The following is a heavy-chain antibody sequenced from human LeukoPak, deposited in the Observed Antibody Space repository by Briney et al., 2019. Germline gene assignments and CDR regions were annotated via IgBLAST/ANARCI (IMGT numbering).Heavy chain of an antibody. J-gene: IGHJ4*02. V-gene: IGHV3-30*18. CDR2: ISYDRSNK. Sequence: PTGGSLRLSCAASGFTFSSYGMHWVRQAPGKGLEWVAVISYDRSNKYYADSVKGRFTISRDNSKNTLYLQMNSLRAEDTAVYYCAKGPSVRQLVLYFDYWGQGTLVTVSS. D-gene: IGHD6-6*01. CDR3: AKGPSVRQLVLYFDY. CDR1: GFTFSSYG.